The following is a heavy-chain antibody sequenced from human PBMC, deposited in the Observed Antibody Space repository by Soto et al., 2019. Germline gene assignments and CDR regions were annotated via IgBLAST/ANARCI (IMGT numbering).Heavy chain of an antibody. CDR2: IVVGSGNT. V-gene: IGHV1-58*01. CDR1: GFTFTSSA. D-gene: IGHD4-17*01. CDR3: AAPGNYGASQGGLDY. Sequence: QMPLVQSGPEVKKPGTSVKVSCKASGFTFTSSAVQWVRQARGQRLEWIGWIVVGSGNTNYAQKFQERVTITRDMSTSTAYMELSSLRSEDTAVYYCAAPGNYGASQGGLDYWGQGTLVTVSS. J-gene: IGHJ4*02.